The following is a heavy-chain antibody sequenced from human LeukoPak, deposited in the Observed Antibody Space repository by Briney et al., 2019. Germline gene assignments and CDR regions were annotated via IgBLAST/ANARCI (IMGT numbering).Heavy chain of an antibody. J-gene: IGHJ4*02. CDR3: ARDYADYVGYFFFDY. D-gene: IGHD4-17*01. CDR2: ISGGGETT. CDR1: GFTFSTSA. V-gene: IGHV3-23*01. Sequence: GGSLRLSCVASGFTFSTSAMSWVRQAPGKGLEWGSSISGGGETTYYADSAKGRFTISRDNSQNTLYLQMTSLRAEDTAVYYCARDYADYVGYFFFDYWGQGTLVTVSS.